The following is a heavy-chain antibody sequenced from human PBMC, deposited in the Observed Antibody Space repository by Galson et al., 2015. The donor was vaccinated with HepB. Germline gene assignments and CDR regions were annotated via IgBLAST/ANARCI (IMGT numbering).Heavy chain of an antibody. CDR3: ARAEQLVPFLFDY. Sequence: SLRLSCAASGFTFSSYGMHWVRRAPGKGLEWVAVIWYDGSNKYYADSVKGRFTISRDNSKNTLYLQMNSLRAEDTAVYYCARAEQLVPFLFDYWGQGTLVTVSS. CDR1: GFTFSSYG. CDR2: IWYDGSNK. J-gene: IGHJ4*02. D-gene: IGHD6-6*01. V-gene: IGHV3-33*01.